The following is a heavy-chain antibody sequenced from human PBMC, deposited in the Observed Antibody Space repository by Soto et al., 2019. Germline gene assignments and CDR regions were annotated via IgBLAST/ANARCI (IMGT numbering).Heavy chain of an antibody. D-gene: IGHD3-10*01. CDR3: ARQASPYYYGSGIDY. CDR2: IDPSDSYT. CDR1: GYRFTNYW. V-gene: IGHV5-10-1*01. Sequence: PGESLKISCKGSGYRFTNYWIGWVRQMPGKGLEWMGRIDPSDSYTNYSPSFQGHVTISADKSISTAYLQWSSLKASDTAMYYCARQASPYYYGSGIDYWGQGTLVTVSS. J-gene: IGHJ4*02.